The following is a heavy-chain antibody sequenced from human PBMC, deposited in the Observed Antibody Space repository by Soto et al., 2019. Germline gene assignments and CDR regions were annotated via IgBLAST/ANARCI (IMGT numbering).Heavy chain of an antibody. V-gene: IGHV3-30-3*01. CDR2: ISKDGSNK. Sequence: GGSLRLSCAASGFTFSSHAMHWVRQARGKGLEWVAVISKDGSNKYSADSVKGRFTISRDNSKNTLSLQMNSLRPEDTAVYYCARDLAASGDHFDYWGLGTLVTVSS. CDR3: ARDLAASGDHFDY. CDR1: GFTFSSHA. J-gene: IGHJ4*02. D-gene: IGHD2-15*01.